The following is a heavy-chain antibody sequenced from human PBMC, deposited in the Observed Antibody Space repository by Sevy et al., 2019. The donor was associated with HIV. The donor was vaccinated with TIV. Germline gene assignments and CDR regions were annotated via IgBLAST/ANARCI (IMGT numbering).Heavy chain of an antibody. D-gene: IGHD3-9*01. CDR3: AKAYHVLRYFDWSPTGYFDY. V-gene: IGHV3-23*01. CDR1: GFTFSSYA. J-gene: IGHJ4*02. CDR2: ISGSGGST. Sequence: GGSLRLSCAASGFTFSSYAMSWVRQAPGKGLEWVSAISGSGGSTYYADSVKGRFTISRDNSKNTLYLQMNSLRAEDTAVYYCAKAYHVLRYFDWSPTGYFDYWGQRTLVTVSS.